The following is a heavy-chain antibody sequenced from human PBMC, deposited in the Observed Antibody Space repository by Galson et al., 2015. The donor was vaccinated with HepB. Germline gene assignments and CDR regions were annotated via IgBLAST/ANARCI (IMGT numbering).Heavy chain of an antibody. D-gene: IGHD3-16*01. V-gene: IGHV5-10-1*01. Sequence: QSGAEVKKPGESLRISCTGSGSSFPSYWITWVRQMPGKGMEWMGRIDPSDSYTNYSPSFQGHVSISADKSISTVYLQWSRLRASDTAMYYCATTDGVYLGQGTLVTVSS. CDR1: GSSFPSYW. J-gene: IGHJ4*02. CDR3: ATTDGVY. CDR2: IDPSDSYT.